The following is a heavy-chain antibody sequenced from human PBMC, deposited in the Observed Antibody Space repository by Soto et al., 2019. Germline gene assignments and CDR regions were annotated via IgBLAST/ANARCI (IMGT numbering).Heavy chain of an antibody. CDR3: ARDGIGGTVFRGYLDY. J-gene: IGHJ4*02. D-gene: IGHD1-7*01. V-gene: IGHV3-33*01. CDR2: IRFDGSNE. Sequence: GGSLRLSCAVPGGIFHGYGLHWVRQAPGKGLEWVAIIRFDGSNEEYADSVKGRFTISRDNSKNTLYLQMNTLGAEDTAVYYCARDGIGGTVFRGYLDYWGRGTVVTVSS. CDR1: GGIFHGYG.